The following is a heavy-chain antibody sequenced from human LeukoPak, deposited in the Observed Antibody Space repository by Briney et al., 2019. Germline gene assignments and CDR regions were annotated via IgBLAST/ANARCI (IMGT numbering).Heavy chain of an antibody. CDR3: ARSFIAARYYYAMNV. D-gene: IGHD6-6*01. CDR1: GFTFSSYA. Sequence: GGSLRLSCAASGFTFSSYAMSWVRQAPGKGLEWVANIKQDGSERYYVDSVKGRFTISRDNAKNSLYLQMNSLRAEDTAVYYCARSFIAARYYYAMNVWGQGTTVTVSS. CDR2: IKQDGSER. V-gene: IGHV3-7*01. J-gene: IGHJ6*02.